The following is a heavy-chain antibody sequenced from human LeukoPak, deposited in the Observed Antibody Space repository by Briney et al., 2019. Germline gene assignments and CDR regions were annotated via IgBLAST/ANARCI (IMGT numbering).Heavy chain of an antibody. CDR3: ARLIAAAGFGPFDP. CDR1: GGSISSYY. D-gene: IGHD6-13*01. V-gene: IGHV4-59*01. CDR2: IYYSGST. J-gene: IGHJ5*02. Sequence: SETLSLTCTVSGGSISSYYWSWIRQPPGKGLEWIGYIYYSGSTNYNPSLKSRVTISVGTSKNQFSLKLSSVTAADTAVYYCARLIAAAGFGPFDPWGQGTLVTVSS.